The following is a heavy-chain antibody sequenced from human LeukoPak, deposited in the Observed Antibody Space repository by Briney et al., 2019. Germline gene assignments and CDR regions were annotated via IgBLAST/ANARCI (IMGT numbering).Heavy chain of an antibody. V-gene: IGHV5-10-1*01. J-gene: IGHJ4*02. D-gene: IGHD1-7*01. CDR1: GYSFTSYW. CDR3: ARHRGYITGTTFDY. Sequence: GESLKISCKGSGYSFTSYWISGVRQMPGKGREWMGRIDPSDSYTNYSPSFQGHVTISAAKSISTAYLQWRSLKASDTAMYYCARHRGYITGTTFDYWGQGTLVTVSS. CDR2: IDPSDSYT.